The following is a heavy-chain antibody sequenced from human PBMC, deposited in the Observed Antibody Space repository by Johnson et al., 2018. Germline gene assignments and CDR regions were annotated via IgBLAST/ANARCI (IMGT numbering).Heavy chain of an antibody. J-gene: IGHJ3*02. CDR2: ISYDGSNN. CDR1: GITFSTYG. CDR3: AKESGSYYIENAFDI. Sequence: VQLVETGGGVVQPGRSXRLSCAASGITFSTYGLHWVRQAPGKGLEWVAVISYDGSNNNYADSGKGRFTISRDNSKNTLYLQMNSLRAEDTAMYYCAKESGSYYIENAFDIWGQGTMVTVSS. D-gene: IGHD1-26*01. V-gene: IGHV3-30*18.